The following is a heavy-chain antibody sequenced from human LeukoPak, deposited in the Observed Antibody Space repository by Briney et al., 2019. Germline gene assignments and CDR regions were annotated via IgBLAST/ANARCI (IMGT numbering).Heavy chain of an antibody. CDR2: IWYDGSNK. V-gene: IGHV3-33*01. D-gene: IGHD1-26*01. J-gene: IGHJ5*02. CDR1: GFTFSSYG. Sequence: GGSLRLSCAASGFTFSSYGMHWVRQAPGKGLEWVAVIWYDGSNKYYADSVKGRFTISRDNSKNTLYLQMNSLRAEDTAVYYCARDRGYSGRPPLTPWGQGTLVTVSS. CDR3: ARDRGYSGRPPLTP.